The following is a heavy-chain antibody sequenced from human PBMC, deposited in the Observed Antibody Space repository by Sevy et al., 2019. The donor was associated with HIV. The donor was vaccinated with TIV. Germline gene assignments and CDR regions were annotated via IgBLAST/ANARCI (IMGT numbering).Heavy chain of an antibody. Sequence: GGSLRLSCAASGFTFSNYGMPWVRQAPGKGLEWVAVIWNDGSNKYYADSVKGRFTISRDNSKNMLYLQMKSRRVEDTAVDFCARGGDFKGRSAKGDFDYWGQGTLVTVSS. V-gene: IGHV3-33*01. CDR3: ARGGDFKGRSAKGDFDY. CDR1: GFTFSNYG. CDR2: IWNDGSNK. J-gene: IGHJ4*02. D-gene: IGHD2-21*02.